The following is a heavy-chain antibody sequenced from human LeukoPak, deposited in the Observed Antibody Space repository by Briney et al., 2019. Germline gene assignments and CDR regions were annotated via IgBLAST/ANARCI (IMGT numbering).Heavy chain of an antibody. CDR2: INPSISSR. D-gene: IGHD2-21*01. CDR1: GYTFTSYY. Sequence: AASVKVSCKASGYTFTSYYMHWVRQAPGQGLEWMGIINPSISSRTYAQKFQGRVTVTSDTSTSTVYMEVSSLRSEDTAIYYCARSGMWFSTNDWGQGTLVTVSS. J-gene: IGHJ4*02. V-gene: IGHV1-46*01. CDR3: ARSGMWFSTND.